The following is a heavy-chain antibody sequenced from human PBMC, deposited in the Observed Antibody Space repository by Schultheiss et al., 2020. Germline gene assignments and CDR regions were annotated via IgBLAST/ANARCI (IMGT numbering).Heavy chain of an antibody. Sequence: SVKVSCKASGGTFSSYAISWVRQAPGQGLEWMGGIIPIFGTANYAQKFQGRVTITADESTSTAYMELSSLRSEDTAVYYCARDRSIAARPLDYWGQGTLVTVSS. D-gene: IGHD6-6*01. CDR1: GGTFSSYA. CDR3: ARDRSIAARPLDY. CDR2: IIPIFGTA. J-gene: IGHJ4*02. V-gene: IGHV1-69*13.